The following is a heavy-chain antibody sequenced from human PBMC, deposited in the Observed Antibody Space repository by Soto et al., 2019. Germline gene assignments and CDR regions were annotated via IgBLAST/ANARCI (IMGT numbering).Heavy chain of an antibody. D-gene: IGHD6-19*01. Sequence: EVQLLESGGGVVQPGGSLRLSCAASGFTFSNYAMNWVRQAPGKGLEWVSTISGSGGSPYYADSVKGRFTIFRDNSKNTLYLQMNSLRAGDSAIYYCAKEGTSGLYYFDYWGQGTLVTVSS. CDR1: GFTFSNYA. CDR2: ISGSGGSP. J-gene: IGHJ4*02. V-gene: IGHV3-23*01. CDR3: AKEGTSGLYYFDY.